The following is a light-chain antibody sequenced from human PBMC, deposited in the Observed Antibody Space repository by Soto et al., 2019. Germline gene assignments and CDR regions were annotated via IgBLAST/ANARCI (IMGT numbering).Light chain of an antibody. J-gene: IGLJ1*01. CDR1: VGL. CDR3: CLYVGGRAYV. CDR2: DAT. Sequence: SALSQPAAVSGATGQSSTVSCTGTVGLVSWYQQHPGKVPKLIIYDATKRPSGVSSRFSGSKSGNTASLPISGLQTEDEADYYCCLYVGGRAYVFGTAPKATVL. V-gene: IGLV2-23*01.